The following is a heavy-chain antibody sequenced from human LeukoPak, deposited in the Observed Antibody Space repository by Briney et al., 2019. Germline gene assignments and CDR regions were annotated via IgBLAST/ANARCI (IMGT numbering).Heavy chain of an antibody. CDR2: IYTSGST. V-gene: IGHV4-61*02. D-gene: IGHD6-19*01. J-gene: IGHJ4*02. CDR3: ARRVYSSGWYYFDY. CDR1: GCSISSGSYY. Sequence: SQTLSLTCTVSGCSISSGSYYWSWIRQPAGKGLEWIGRIYTSGSTNYNPSLKSRVTISVDTSKNQFSLKLSSVTAADTAVYYCARRVYSSGWYYFDYWGQGTLVTVSS.